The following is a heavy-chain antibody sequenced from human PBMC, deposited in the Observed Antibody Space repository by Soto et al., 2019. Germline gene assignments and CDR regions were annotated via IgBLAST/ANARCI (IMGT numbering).Heavy chain of an antibody. V-gene: IGHV3-48*01. CDR1: GFTFSDYS. D-gene: IGHD1-20*01. CDR3: ARDHNWVFDY. J-gene: IGHJ4*02. Sequence: EVQLVESGGGLVQPGGSLRLSCTASGFTFSDYSVNWVRQAPGKGLEWVSYLSNRYSVISYADSVKCRFTISTDNAKNSLYLQMNSLRAEDTAVYYCARDHNWVFDYWGQGTLVTVSS. CDR2: LSNRYSVI.